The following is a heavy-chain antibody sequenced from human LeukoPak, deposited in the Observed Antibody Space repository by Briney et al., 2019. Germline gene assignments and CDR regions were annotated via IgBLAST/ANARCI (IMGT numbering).Heavy chain of an antibody. CDR2: MYNSGTT. J-gene: IGHJ4*02. D-gene: IGHD3-10*01. Sequence: SETLSLTCSVSGGSVSSYYWSWIRQPPGKGLEWVGYMYNSGTTYYSPSLKGRVTISVDTSKNQLSLKLSSVTAADTAVYYCARDQGYSYDYWGQGTLVTVSS. V-gene: IGHV4-59*02. CDR3: ARDQGYSYDY. CDR1: GGSVSSYY.